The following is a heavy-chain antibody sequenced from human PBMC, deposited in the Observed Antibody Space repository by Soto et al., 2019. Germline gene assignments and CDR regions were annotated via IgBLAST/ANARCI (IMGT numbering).Heavy chain of an antibody. CDR1: GYSISSSNW. CDR2: IYYSGTT. CDR3: ARTESGYSYGFADV. V-gene: IGHV4-28*01. Sequence: SETLSLTCAFSGYSISSSNWWGWIRQPPGKGLEWIGYIYYSGTTYYNPSLKSRVTMSVDTSKNQFSLKLTSVTAVDTAVYYCARTESGYSYGFADVWGQGTTVTVS. J-gene: IGHJ6*02. D-gene: IGHD5-18*01.